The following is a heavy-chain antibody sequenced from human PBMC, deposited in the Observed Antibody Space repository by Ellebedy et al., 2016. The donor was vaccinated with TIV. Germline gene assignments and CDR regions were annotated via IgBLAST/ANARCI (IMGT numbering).Heavy chain of an antibody. CDR2: IKQDGSEK. Sequence: GGSLRLSXAAPGFTFSAYWMHWVRQAPGKGLEWVANIKQDGSEKYYVDSVKGRFTISRDNAKSSLYLQMNSLRLEDTALYYCSSHVDTSMTHWGQGTLVTVSS. CDR1: GFTFSAYW. D-gene: IGHD5-18*01. V-gene: IGHV3-7*01. J-gene: IGHJ4*02. CDR3: SSHVDTSMTH.